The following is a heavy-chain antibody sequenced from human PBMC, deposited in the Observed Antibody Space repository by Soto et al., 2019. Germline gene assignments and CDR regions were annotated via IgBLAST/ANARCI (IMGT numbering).Heavy chain of an antibody. CDR3: ARPNQRNWNDNAFDI. V-gene: IGHV1-46*01. Sequence: RASVKVSCKASGYTFTTYYMHWVRQAPGQGLEWMGIINPSGGSTNYAQKFQGRVTMTRDTSTSTVYMELSSLRSEDTAVYYCARPNQRNWNDNAFDIWGQGTMVTVSS. D-gene: IGHD1-1*01. J-gene: IGHJ3*02. CDR1: GYTFTTYY. CDR2: INPSGGST.